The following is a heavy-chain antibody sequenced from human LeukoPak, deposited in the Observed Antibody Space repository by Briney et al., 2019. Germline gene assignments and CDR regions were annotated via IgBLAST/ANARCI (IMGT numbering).Heavy chain of an antibody. V-gene: IGHV3-66*01. CDR1: RFTFSSYT. Sequence: GGSLRLSCSASRFTFSSYTMNWVRQAPGKGLEWVSVIYSGGSTYYADSVKGRFTISRDNSKNTLYLQMDSLRAEDTAVYYCARGSDYGDYDYAFDIWGQGTMVTVSS. CDR2: IYSGGST. J-gene: IGHJ3*02. CDR3: ARGSDYGDYDYAFDI. D-gene: IGHD4-17*01.